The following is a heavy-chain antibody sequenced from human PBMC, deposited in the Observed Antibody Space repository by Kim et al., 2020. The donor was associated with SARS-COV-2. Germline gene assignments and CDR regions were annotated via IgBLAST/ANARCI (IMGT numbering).Heavy chain of an antibody. D-gene: IGHD2-21*02. Sequence: ASVKVSCKASGYTFVNHGFTWVRQAPGQGLEWMGRISSSDGQTNYTQSLQGRVTMTTDTSTNTVYMELRSLRSDDTAVYYCARCGADCSISFRFDAWGQGTLVTVSS. CDR2: ISSSDGQT. CDR1: GYTFVNHG. CDR3: ARCGADCSISFRFDA. J-gene: IGHJ5*02. V-gene: IGHV1-18*01.